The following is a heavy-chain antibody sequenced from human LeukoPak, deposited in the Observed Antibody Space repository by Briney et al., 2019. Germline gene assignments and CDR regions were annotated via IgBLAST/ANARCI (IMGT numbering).Heavy chain of an antibody. CDR3: ARVRQYSSNSFDI. CDR2: ISSSSSYI. V-gene: IGHV3-21*01. Sequence: GGSLRLSCAASGFTSSSYSMNWVRQAPGKGLEWVSSISSSSSYIYYADSVKGRFTISRDNAKNSLYLQMNGLRAEDTAVYYCARVRQYSSNSFDIWGQGTMVTVSS. J-gene: IGHJ3*02. D-gene: IGHD6-13*01. CDR1: GFTSSSYS.